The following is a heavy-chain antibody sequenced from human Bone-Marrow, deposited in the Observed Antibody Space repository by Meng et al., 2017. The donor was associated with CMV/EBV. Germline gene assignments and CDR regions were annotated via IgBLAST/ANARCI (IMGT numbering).Heavy chain of an antibody. CDR3: ARWDPAKNAFDI. D-gene: IGHD1-26*01. J-gene: IGHJ3*02. CDR1: GYTFTDYY. CDR2: INPNSGGT. V-gene: IGHV1-2*02. Sequence: ASVKVSCKASGYTFTDYYIHWVRQAPGQGLEWMGWINPNSGGTNYPQKFQGRVTMTRDTSIGTAYMELRRLRSDDTAVFYCARWDPAKNAFDIWGQGTRVTVSS.